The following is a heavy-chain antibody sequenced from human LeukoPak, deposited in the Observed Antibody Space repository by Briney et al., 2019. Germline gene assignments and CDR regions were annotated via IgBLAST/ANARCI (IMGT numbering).Heavy chain of an antibody. CDR1: GFTFGSYG. D-gene: IGHD2-2*01. Sequence: PGGSLRLSCAASGFTFGSYGMHWVRQASGMGLELVPIISYDGNTKYYSGSAKGRFTISRDNSKNTLYLQMNSLRPEDTAVYYCANGDPGPADHPMNDYYYSLDVWGQGTTVIVSS. CDR3: ANGDPGPADHPMNDYYYSLDV. V-gene: IGHV3-30*18. CDR2: ISYDGNTK. J-gene: IGHJ6*02.